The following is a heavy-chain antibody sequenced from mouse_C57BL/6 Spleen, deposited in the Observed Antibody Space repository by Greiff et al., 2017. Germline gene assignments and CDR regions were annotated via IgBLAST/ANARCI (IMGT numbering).Heavy chain of an antibody. CDR2: IHPNSGST. D-gene: IGHD2-4*01. Sequence: QVQLQQPGAELVKPGASVKLSCKASGYTFTSYWMHWVKQRPGQGLEWIGMIHPNSGSTNYNEKFKSKATLTVDKSSSTAYMQLSSLTSEDSAVYYCARGIYYDYLFAYWGQGTLVTVSA. CDR3: ARGIYYDYLFAY. V-gene: IGHV1-64*01. J-gene: IGHJ3*01. CDR1: GYTFTSYW.